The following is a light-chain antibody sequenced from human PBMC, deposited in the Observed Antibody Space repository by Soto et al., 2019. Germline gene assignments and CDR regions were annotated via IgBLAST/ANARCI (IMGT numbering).Light chain of an antibody. CDR1: QSISSY. J-gene: IGKJ1*01. V-gene: IGKV1-39*01. Sequence: DIQMTQSPSSLSASVGDRVTITCRASQSISSYLNWYQQKPGKAPKLLIYAASNLQSGVPSRISGSGSGTDFTLTINSLQPEDFATYYCQQSYSTSWTFGQGTKVEIK. CDR3: QQSYSTSWT. CDR2: AAS.